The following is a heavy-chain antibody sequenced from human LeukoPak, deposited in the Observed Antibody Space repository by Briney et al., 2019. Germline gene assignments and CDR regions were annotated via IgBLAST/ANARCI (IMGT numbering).Heavy chain of an antibody. V-gene: IGHV3-7*01. CDR2: IKQDGSEI. Sequence: QTGGSLRLSCAASGFNFNSYWMSWVRQAPGKGLECVANIKQDGSEIYFVDSVKGRFTISRDNAKNTLFLQMSSLRVEDTAVYFCVKDPGSFVSTYYFDSWGQGTLDTVSS. J-gene: IGHJ4*02. CDR3: VKDPGSFVSTYYFDS. D-gene: IGHD3-16*01. CDR1: GFNFNSYW.